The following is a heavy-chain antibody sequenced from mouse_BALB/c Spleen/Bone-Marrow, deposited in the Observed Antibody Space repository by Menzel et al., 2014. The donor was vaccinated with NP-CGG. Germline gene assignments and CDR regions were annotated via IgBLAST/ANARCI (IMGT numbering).Heavy chain of an antibody. Sequence: QVQRQQSGADLGGLGPSGMFSCKVSGNPFGSYWLGGVKQRPGQGLEWIGQIYPGDGETNYNGKFKGNATLTADKSSSTAYMQLISLTSEDSAVYFCARKYGDYWGQGTTLTVSS. J-gene: IGHJ2*01. D-gene: IGHD2-10*02. CDR2: IYPGDGET. V-gene: IGHV1-80*01. CDR1: GNPFGSYW. CDR3: ARKYGDY.